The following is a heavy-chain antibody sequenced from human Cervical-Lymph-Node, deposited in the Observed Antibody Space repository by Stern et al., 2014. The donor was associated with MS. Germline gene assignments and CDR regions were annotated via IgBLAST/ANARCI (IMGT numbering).Heavy chain of an antibody. D-gene: IGHD6-19*01. Sequence: QVQLVQSGTEVKEPGASVKVSCKTSGFTFANYGIVWVRQAPGQGLEWMGWVSPYNGKTNYEQTLQGRVTMTSETSTTTAYMELRSLRSDDTAIYFCARYDSGSADFWGQGTLVTVSS. CDR2: VSPYNGKT. J-gene: IGHJ4*02. CDR3: ARYDSGSADF. CDR1: GFTFANYG. V-gene: IGHV1-18*04.